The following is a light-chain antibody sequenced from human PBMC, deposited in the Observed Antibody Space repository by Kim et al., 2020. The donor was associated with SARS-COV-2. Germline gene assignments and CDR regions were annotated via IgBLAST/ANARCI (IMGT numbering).Light chain of an antibody. V-gene: IGLV1-51*01. CDR3: GTWDSSLNSGI. CDR1: SSNIGNHD. CDR2: DNN. J-gene: IGLJ2*01. Sequence: GREVTISCSGSSSNIGNHDVSWFQHRPGTSPKLIIYDNNRRTSGIPDRFSGSKSATSATLGISGLQTGDEAVYYCGTWDSSLNSGIFGGGTKLTVL.